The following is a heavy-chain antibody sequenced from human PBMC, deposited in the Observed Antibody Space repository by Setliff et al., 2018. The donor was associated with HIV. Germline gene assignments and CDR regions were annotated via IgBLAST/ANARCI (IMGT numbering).Heavy chain of an antibody. CDR3: ARAFCSSASCYGGGDAFDI. J-gene: IGHJ3*02. D-gene: IGHD2-2*01. CDR2: IYYSGNT. Sequence: SETLSLTCTVSGGSISSGGYYWSWIRQHPGRGLEWIGYIYYSGNTYYNPSLKSRLTIPVDTSKNHFSLKLSSVTAADTAVYYCARAFCSSASCYGGGDAFDIWGQGTMVTVSS. V-gene: IGHV4-31*03. CDR1: GGSISSGGYY.